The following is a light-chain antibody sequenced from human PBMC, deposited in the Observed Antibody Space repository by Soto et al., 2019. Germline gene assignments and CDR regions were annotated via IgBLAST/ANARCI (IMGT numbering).Light chain of an antibody. Sequence: SYELTQPPSVSVSPGQTASITCSGDKLGDKYACWYQQKPGQSPVLVIYQDSKRPSGIPERFSGSNSGNTATLTISGTQAMDEADYYCQGWDSSTAHVVFGGGTKVTVL. CDR1: KLGDKY. V-gene: IGLV3-1*01. J-gene: IGLJ2*01. CDR2: QDS. CDR3: QGWDSSTAHVV.